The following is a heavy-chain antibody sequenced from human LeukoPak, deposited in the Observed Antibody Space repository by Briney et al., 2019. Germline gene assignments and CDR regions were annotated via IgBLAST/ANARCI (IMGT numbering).Heavy chain of an antibody. Sequence: ASVKVSCKASGYTFTGYYMHWVRQAPGQGLEWMGWINPNSGGTNYAQKFQGRVTVTRDTSISTAYMELSRLRSDDTAVYYCARDDDSSGYYEAWGQGTLVTVSS. D-gene: IGHD3-22*01. CDR1: GYTFTGYY. V-gene: IGHV1-2*02. CDR2: INPNSGGT. CDR3: ARDDDSSGYYEA. J-gene: IGHJ4*02.